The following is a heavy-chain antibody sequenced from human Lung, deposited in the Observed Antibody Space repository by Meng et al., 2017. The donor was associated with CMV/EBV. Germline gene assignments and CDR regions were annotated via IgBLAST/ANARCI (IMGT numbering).Heavy chain of an antibody. V-gene: IGHV3-53*01. Sequence: GVLKISXAASGFTVSNNYMSWVRQAPGKGLEWVSVIYSGGSTNYADSVKGRFTISRDNSKNTLYLQMHSLRAEDTAVYYCARAESPYSSGWFSGFSYFDLWGRGTLVTVSS. CDR3: ARAESPYSSGWFSGFSYFDL. CDR2: IYSGGST. D-gene: IGHD6-19*01. CDR1: GFTVSNNY. J-gene: IGHJ2*01.